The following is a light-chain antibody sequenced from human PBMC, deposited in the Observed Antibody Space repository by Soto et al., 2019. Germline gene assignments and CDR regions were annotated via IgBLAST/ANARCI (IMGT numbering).Light chain of an antibody. CDR2: DXS. Sequence: IVLTQSPAPLTLSRGERATLYXRASHSVSTYLTWYQQKPGXAPRXXXYDXSNRATGIPDRFSGSGSGTDFTLTITRLNPEDSAMYYCHQYGSATLTFGGGTKVDIK. J-gene: IGKJ4*01. V-gene: IGKV3-11*01. CDR1: HSVSTY. CDR3: HQYGSATLT.